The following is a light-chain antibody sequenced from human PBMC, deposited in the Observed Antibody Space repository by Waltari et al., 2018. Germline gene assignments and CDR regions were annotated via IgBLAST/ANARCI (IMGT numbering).Light chain of an antibody. V-gene: IGKV3-15*01. CDR2: GAS. Sequence: EIVMTQSPATLSVSPGERATLSCRASQSLNTNLAWYQQKPGQAPRLLIYGASTRATGIPARFSGQGSGTDFTLTISSLQSEDFALYYCQQYNNWPPYTFAQGTKLGIK. J-gene: IGKJ2*01. CDR1: QSLNTN. CDR3: QQYNNWPPYT.